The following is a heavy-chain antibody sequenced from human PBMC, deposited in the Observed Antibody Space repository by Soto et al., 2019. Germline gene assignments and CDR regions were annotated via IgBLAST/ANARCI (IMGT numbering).Heavy chain of an antibody. CDR3: ATSQKGYNWNYFDH. Sequence: PSETLSLTCTVSGGSISSSSYYWGWIRQPPGKGLEWIGSIYYSGSTYYNPSLKSRVTISVDTSKNQFSLKLSSVTAADTAVYYCATSQKGYNWNYFDHWGQGDLVTVSS. D-gene: IGHD1-20*01. CDR2: IYYSGST. J-gene: IGHJ4*02. V-gene: IGHV4-39*01. CDR1: GGSISSSSYY.